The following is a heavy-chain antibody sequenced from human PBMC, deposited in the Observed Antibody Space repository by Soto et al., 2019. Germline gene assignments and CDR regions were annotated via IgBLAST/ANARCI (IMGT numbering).Heavy chain of an antibody. J-gene: IGHJ3*02. CDR2: LNLGGST. CDR1: GGSFSGYY. D-gene: IGHD2-15*01. Sequence: QVQLQQWGAGLLKPSETLSLTCAVYGGSFSGYYWNWIRQPPGKGLEWIGVLNLGGSTTYNASLKSRVSISVDTSKTQFSLKLSSVTAADTAVYYCARGRLRSCSGRSCERAVFDIWGQGTMATVS. CDR3: ARGRLRSCSGRSCERAVFDI. V-gene: IGHV4-34*01.